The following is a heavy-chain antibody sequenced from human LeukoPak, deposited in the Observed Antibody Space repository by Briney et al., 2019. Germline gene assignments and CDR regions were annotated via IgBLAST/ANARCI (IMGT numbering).Heavy chain of an antibody. Sequence: GGSLRLSCAASGFTFSSYGMHWVRQAPGKGLEWVAVIWYDGSNKYYADSVKGRFTISRDNSKNTLYLQTNSLRAEDTAVYYCARDWAVGVLYYFDYWGQGTLVTVSS. J-gene: IGHJ4*02. D-gene: IGHD1-26*01. CDR3: ARDWAVGVLYYFDY. CDR1: GFTFSSYG. V-gene: IGHV3-33*01. CDR2: IWYDGSNK.